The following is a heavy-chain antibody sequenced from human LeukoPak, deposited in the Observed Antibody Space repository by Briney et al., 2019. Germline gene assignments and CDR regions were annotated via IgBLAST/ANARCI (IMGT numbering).Heavy chain of an antibody. V-gene: IGHV4-59*12. CDR2: IYYSGST. CDR1: GGSISSYY. J-gene: IGHJ4*02. D-gene: IGHD4-11*01. CDR3: ARASGASPPYN. Sequence: SETLSLTCTVSGGSISSYYWSWIRQPPGKGLEWIGYIYYSGSTNYNPSLKSRVTISVDTSKNQFSLKLSSVTAADTAVYYCARASGASPPYNWGQGTLVTVSS.